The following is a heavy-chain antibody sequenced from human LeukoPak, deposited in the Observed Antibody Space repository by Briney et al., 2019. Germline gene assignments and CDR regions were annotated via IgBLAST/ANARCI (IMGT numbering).Heavy chain of an antibody. J-gene: IGHJ4*02. V-gene: IGHV3-23*01. CDR1: GFTFSTYA. CDR3: AKIDIVVVPAARYFDY. D-gene: IGHD2-2*01. CDR2: ISGSGGST. Sequence: TGGSLRLSCAASGFTFSTYAMTWVRQAPGKGLEWVSVISGSGGSTYYADSVKGRFTISRDNSKNTLYLQMNSLRAEDTAVYYCAKIDIVVVPAARYFDYWGQGTLVTVSS.